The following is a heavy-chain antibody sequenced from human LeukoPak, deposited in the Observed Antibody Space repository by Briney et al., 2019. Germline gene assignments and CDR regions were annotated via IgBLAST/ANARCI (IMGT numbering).Heavy chain of an antibody. D-gene: IGHD2-15*01. CDR2: ISSSGSTI. CDR1: GFTFSDYY. Sequence: PGGSLRLSCAASGFTFSDYYMSWIHQAPGKGLEWVSYISSSGSTIYYADSVKGRFTISRDNAKNSLYLQINSLRAEDTAVYYCARYSPSTHAFDYWGQGTLVTVSS. CDR3: ARYSPSTHAFDY. V-gene: IGHV3-11*04. J-gene: IGHJ4*02.